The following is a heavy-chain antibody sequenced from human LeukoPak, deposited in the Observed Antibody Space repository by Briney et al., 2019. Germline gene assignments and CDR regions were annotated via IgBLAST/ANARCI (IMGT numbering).Heavy chain of an antibody. CDR1: GFSLSTSGVG. J-gene: IGHJ6*02. V-gene: IGHV2-5*01. Sequence: SGPTLVKPTQTLTLTCTFSGFSLSTSGVGVGWIRQPPGKALEWLALIYWNDDKRYSPSLKSRLSITKDASKNQVVLTMTNMGPVDTATYYCAHSEGHYYYYGMDVWGQGTTVTVSS. CDR3: AHSEGHYYYYGMDV. CDR2: IYWNDDK.